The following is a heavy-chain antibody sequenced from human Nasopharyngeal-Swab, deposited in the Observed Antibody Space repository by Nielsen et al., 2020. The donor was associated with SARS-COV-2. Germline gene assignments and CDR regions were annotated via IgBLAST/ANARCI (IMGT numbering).Heavy chain of an antibody. CDR1: GFTFNSYA. J-gene: IGHJ6*02. D-gene: IGHD2-21*01. CDR3: AKAPYLRGLDV. V-gene: IGHV3-23*01. CDR2: ISGSGDTT. Sequence: GGSLRLSCAASGFTFNSYAMSWVRQLPGKGLEWVSIISGSGDTTYYADSVKDRFTISRDNSKNTLYLQTNSLRVEDTAVYYCAKAPYLRGLDVWGQGTTVTVSS.